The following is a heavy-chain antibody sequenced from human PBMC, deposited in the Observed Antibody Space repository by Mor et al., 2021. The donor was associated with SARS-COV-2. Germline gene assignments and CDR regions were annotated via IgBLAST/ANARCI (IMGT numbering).Heavy chain of an antibody. CDR2: ISWNSGSI. J-gene: IGHJ6*02. D-gene: IGHD6-13*01. Sequence: VSGISWNSGSIGYADSVKGRFTISRDNAKNSLYLQMNSLRAEDTALYYCAKDEVIAAAGTSYYYGMDVWGQGTTVT. CDR3: AKDEVIAAAGTSYYYGMDV. V-gene: IGHV3-9*01.